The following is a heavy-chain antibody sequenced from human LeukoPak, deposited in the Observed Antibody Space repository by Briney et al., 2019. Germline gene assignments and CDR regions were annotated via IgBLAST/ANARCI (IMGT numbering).Heavy chain of an antibody. CDR2: MNPNSGNT. CDR3: ARGPLWFGEVPEKWFDP. Sequence: APVKVSCKASGYTFTSYDINWVRQATGQGLEWMGWMNPNSGNTGYAQKFQGRVTMTRNTSISTAYMELSSLRSEDTAVYYCARGPLWFGEVPEKWFDPWGQGTLVTVSS. V-gene: IGHV1-8*01. J-gene: IGHJ5*02. CDR1: GYTFTSYD. D-gene: IGHD3-10*01.